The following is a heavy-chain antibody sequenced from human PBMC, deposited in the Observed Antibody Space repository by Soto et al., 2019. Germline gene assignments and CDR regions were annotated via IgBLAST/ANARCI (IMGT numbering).Heavy chain of an antibody. V-gene: IGHV4-31*03. CDR1: GGSISSGGYY. D-gene: IGHD6-6*01. CDR2: IYYSGST. Sequence: QVQLQESGPGLVKPSQTLSLTCTVSGGSISSGGYYWSWIRQHPGKGLEWIGYIYYSGSTYYNPSLKSRVTIAVDTSKNQFSLKLSSVTAADTAVYYCARIWGIAARQGPLTFDYWGQGTLVTVSS. CDR3: ARIWGIAARQGPLTFDY. J-gene: IGHJ4*02.